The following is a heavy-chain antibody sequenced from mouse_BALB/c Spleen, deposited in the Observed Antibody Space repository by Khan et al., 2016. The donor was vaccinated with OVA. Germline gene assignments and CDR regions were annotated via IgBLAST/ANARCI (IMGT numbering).Heavy chain of an antibody. CDR2: ISSAGDYT. CDR3: ASHLTGSFAY. D-gene: IGHD4-1*01. CDR1: GFTFSSYG. V-gene: IGHV5-6*01. Sequence: EVKLVESGGDLVKPGGSLKLSCAASGFTFSSYGMSWVRQTPDKRLEWVATISSAGDYTYYPDNVKGRFTISRDNAKNTLYLQMSSLKSEDTAMFYGASHLTGSFAYWGQGTLVTVSA. J-gene: IGHJ3*01.